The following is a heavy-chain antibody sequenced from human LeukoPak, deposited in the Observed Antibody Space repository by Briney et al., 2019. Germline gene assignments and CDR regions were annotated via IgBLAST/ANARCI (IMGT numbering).Heavy chain of an antibody. Sequence: GGSLRLSCAVSGFNLSNFWMTWVRQAPGKGLVWVSRINGDGSSTSYADSVKGRFTISRDNAKNTLYLQMNSLRAEDTAVYYCARDSSDSSGYYYVGDAFDIWGQGTMVTVSS. V-gene: IGHV3-74*01. CDR1: GFNLSNFW. J-gene: IGHJ3*02. D-gene: IGHD3-22*01. CDR3: ARDSSDSSGYYYVGDAFDI. CDR2: INGDGSST.